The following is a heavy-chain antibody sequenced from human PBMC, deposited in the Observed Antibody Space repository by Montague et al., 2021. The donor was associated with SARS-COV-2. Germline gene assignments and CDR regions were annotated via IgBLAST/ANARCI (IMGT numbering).Heavy chain of an antibody. V-gene: IGHV4-39*01. Sequence: SETLSLTCTVSGGSISSSDYYWGWIRQPPGKGLEWIGTIYHSGSTYYTPSLKSRVTISVDTSKNQFSLKLTSLTAADTAVYYCARSSRYNYVISYYGMDVWGQGTPVTVSS. CDR1: GGSISSSDYY. J-gene: IGHJ6*02. D-gene: IGHD1-1*01. CDR2: IYHSGST. CDR3: ARSSRYNYVISYYGMDV.